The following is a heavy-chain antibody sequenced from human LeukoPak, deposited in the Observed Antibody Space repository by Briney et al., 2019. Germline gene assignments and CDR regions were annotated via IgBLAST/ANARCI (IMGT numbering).Heavy chain of an antibody. Sequence: GGSLRLSCAASDSSFRNHDMSWVRQTSETGLEWVSSIAADGASWYADSVRGRFTISRDKSQNILYLQMNSLRADDTAKYYCAKGPNFGSWRAVDYWGQGSLVTVSS. J-gene: IGHJ4*02. CDR3: AKGPNFGSWRAVDY. CDR2: IAADGAS. V-gene: IGHV3-23*01. CDR1: DSSFRNHD. D-gene: IGHD3-10*01.